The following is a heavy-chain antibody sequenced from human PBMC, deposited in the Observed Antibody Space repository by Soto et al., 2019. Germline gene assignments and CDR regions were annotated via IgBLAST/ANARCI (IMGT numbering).Heavy chain of an antibody. Sequence: GGSLRLSCAASGFTFSSYAMSWVRQAPGKGLEWVSAISGSGGSTYYADSVKGRFTISRDNSKNTLYLQMNSLRAEDTAVYYCAKDGEYYYGSGSYYSDAFDIWGQGTMVTVSS. CDR3: AKDGEYYYGSGSYYSDAFDI. J-gene: IGHJ3*02. CDR2: ISGSGGST. CDR1: GFTFSSYA. D-gene: IGHD3-10*01. V-gene: IGHV3-23*01.